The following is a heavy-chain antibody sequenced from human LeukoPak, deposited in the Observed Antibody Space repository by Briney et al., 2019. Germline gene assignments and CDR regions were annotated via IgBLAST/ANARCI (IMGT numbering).Heavy chain of an antibody. Sequence: PGGSLRLSCAASGFTFSSYAMSWVRQAPGKGLEWVSAISGSGGSTYYADSVKGRFTISRDNSKNTLYLQMNSLRAEDTAVYYCAKSLASSNPPAIYYYYMDVWGKGTTVTVSS. CDR2: ISGSGGST. CDR1: GFTFSSYA. V-gene: IGHV3-23*01. J-gene: IGHJ6*03. D-gene: IGHD2-8*01. CDR3: AKSLASSNPPAIYYYYMDV.